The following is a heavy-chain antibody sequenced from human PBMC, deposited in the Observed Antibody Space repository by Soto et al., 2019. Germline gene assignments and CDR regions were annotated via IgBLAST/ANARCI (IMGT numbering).Heavy chain of an antibody. J-gene: IGHJ3*02. CDR1: GFTVSSNY. D-gene: IGHD3-22*01. V-gene: IGHV3-53*01. Sequence: GGSLRLSCAASGFTVSSNYMSWVRQAPGKGLEWVSVIYSGGSTYYADSVKGRFTISRDNSKNTLYLQMNSLRAEDTAVYYCASAPDSSGSDAFDIWGQGTMVTVSS. CDR2: IYSGGST. CDR3: ASAPDSSGSDAFDI.